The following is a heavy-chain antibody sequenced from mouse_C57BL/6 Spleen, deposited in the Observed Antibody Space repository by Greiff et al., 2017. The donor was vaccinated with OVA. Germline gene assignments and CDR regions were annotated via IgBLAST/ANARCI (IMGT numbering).Heavy chain of an antibody. CDR2: LYPGSGST. CDR3: ARLGSDAMDY. Sequence: QVQLQQSGPELVKPGASVKISCKASGYTFTDYYINCVQQRPGQGLEWIGWLYPGSGSTKYNEKYKGKATLTVDTSSSTAYMQLSSLTSEDSAVYFCARLGSDAMDYWGQGTSDTVTS. J-gene: IGHJ4*01. V-gene: IGHV1-84*01. D-gene: IGHD1-1*02. CDR1: GYTFTDYY.